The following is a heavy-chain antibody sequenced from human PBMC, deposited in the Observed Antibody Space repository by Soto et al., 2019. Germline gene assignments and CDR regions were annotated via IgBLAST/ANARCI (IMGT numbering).Heavy chain of an antibody. V-gene: IGHV3-30-3*01. CDR1: GFTFSNNA. CDR2: ISYDGSNT. CDR3: ARGEDYYDSSGYRFYFDL. J-gene: IGHJ4*02. D-gene: IGHD3-22*01. Sequence: WGSLLLSCASSGFTFSNNAMHWVRQAPGKGLEWVAVISYDGSNTYYADSVKGRFTISIDNSKNTLYMQMNSLRTEDTAVYYCARGEDYYDSSGYRFYFDLWGQGTMVTVSS.